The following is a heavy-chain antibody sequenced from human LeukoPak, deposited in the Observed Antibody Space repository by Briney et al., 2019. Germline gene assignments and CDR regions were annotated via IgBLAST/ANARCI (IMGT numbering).Heavy chain of an antibody. D-gene: IGHD6-13*01. Sequence: ASVKVSCKASGYTFTGYYMHWVRQAPGQGLEWMGWINPNSGGTNYAQKFQGRVTVTRDTSISTAYMELSRLRSDDTAVYYCAREKDQAAAGHFDYWGQGTLVTVSS. V-gene: IGHV1-2*02. J-gene: IGHJ4*02. CDR1: GYTFTGYY. CDR2: INPNSGGT. CDR3: AREKDQAAAGHFDY.